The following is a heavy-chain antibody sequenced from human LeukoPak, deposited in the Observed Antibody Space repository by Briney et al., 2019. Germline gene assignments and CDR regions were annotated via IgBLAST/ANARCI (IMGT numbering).Heavy chain of an antibody. CDR3: ARQRTYSYGKDAFDI. D-gene: IGHD5-18*01. Sequence: ASVKVSCKASGYTFTSYGISWVRQAPGQGLEWMGWISAYNGNTNYAQKLQGRVTMTTDTSTSTAYMELRSLRSDDTTVYYCARQRTYSYGKDAFDIWGQGTMVTVSS. CDR1: GYTFTSYG. V-gene: IGHV1-18*01. J-gene: IGHJ3*02. CDR2: ISAYNGNT.